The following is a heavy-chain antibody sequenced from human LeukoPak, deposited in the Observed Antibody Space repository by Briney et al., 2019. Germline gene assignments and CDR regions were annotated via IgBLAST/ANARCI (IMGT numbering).Heavy chain of an antibody. Sequence: ASVKVSCKASGYTFTGYYMHWVRQAPGQGLEWMGWINPNSGGTNYAQKFQGRVTMTRDTSISTAYMELSRLRSDDTAVYYCARAAAAGHNWFDPWGQGTLVTVSS. CDR3: ARAAAAGHNWFDP. D-gene: IGHD6-13*01. CDR2: INPNSGGT. CDR1: GYTFTGYY. J-gene: IGHJ5*02. V-gene: IGHV1-2*02.